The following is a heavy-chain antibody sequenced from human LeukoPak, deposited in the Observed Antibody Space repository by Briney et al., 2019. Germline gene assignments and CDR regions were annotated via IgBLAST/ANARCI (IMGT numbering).Heavy chain of an antibody. D-gene: IGHD3-10*01. J-gene: IGHJ3*02. CDR1: GGSISSYY. V-gene: IGHV4-59*08. Sequence: SETLSLTCTVSGGSISSYYWSWIRQPPGKGLEWIGYIFHSGSTNYNPSLKSRVTISVDTSKNQFSLKLSSVTAADTAVYYCGRRGGATMVRGVLVDAFDIWGQGTMVIVSS. CDR3: GRRGGATMVRGVLVDAFDI. CDR2: IFHSGST.